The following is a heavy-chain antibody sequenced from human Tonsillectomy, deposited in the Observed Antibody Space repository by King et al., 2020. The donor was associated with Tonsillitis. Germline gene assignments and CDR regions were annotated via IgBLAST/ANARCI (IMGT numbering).Heavy chain of an antibody. Sequence: VQLVESGGGVVQPGRSLRLSCAASGFTFSSYGMHWVRQAPGKGLEWVAVISYDGSNKYYADSVKGRFTISRDNSKNTLYLQMNSLRAEDTAVYYCAKDQASLSSGYLFDYWGQGTLVTVSS. V-gene: IGHV3-30*18. CDR2: ISYDGSNK. J-gene: IGHJ4*02. CDR1: GFTFSSYG. CDR3: AKDQASLSSGYLFDY. D-gene: IGHD3-22*01.